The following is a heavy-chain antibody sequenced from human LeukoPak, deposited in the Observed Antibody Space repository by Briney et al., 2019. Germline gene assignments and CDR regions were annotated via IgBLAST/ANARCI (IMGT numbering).Heavy chain of an antibody. Sequence: ASVKVSCKASGYTFTGYYMRWVRQAPGQGLEWMGWINPNSGGTNYAQKFQGRVTMTRDTSISTAYMELSRLRSDDTAVYYCARNRDGYNSNWFDPWGQGTLVTVSS. D-gene: IGHD5-24*01. CDR2: INPNSGGT. J-gene: IGHJ5*02. V-gene: IGHV1-2*02. CDR1: GYTFTGYY. CDR3: ARNRDGYNSNWFDP.